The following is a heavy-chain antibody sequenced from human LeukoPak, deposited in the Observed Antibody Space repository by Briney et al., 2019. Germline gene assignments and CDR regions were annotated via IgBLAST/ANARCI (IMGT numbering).Heavy chain of an antibody. J-gene: IGHJ6*03. CDR1: GYTFTGYY. V-gene: IGHV1-2*02. CDR3: ARGDSSRGYYYMDL. D-gene: IGHD2-21*01. CDR2: INPNSGGT. Sequence: ASVKVSCKASGYTFTGYYMHWVRQAPGQGLEWMGWINPNSGGTDYAQKFQGRVTMTRDTSISSAYMELSRLRSDDTAVYYCARGDSSRGYYYMDLWGRGTTVTVSS.